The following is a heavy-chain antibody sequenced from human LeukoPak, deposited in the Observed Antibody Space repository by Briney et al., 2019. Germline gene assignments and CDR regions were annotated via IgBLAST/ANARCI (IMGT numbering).Heavy chain of an antibody. CDR2: INPDGSRI. Sequence: GGSLRLSCAASGFTFSTSWMTWVRQAPGKGLDWLGNINPDGSRINYVDSVKGRFTFSRDNAKNSLFLQMNSLRAEDTAVYYCARTYGSGSYYKEDYWGRGTLITVSS. D-gene: IGHD3-10*01. J-gene: IGHJ4*02. CDR1: GFTFSTSW. V-gene: IGHV3-7*01. CDR3: ARTYGSGSYYKEDY.